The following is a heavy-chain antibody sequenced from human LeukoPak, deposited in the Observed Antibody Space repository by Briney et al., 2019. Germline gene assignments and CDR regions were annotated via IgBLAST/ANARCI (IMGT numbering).Heavy chain of an antibody. D-gene: IGHD2-15*01. J-gene: IGHJ4*02. V-gene: IGHV3-30*04. CDR3: ARDYCSGGSCYFDY. CDR2: ISYDGSNK. Sequence: GGSLRLTCAASGFTFSSYAMHWVRQAPGKGLEWVAVISYDGSNKYYADSVKGRFTISRDNSKNTLYLQMNSLRAEDTAVYYCARDYCSGGSCYFDYWGQGTLVTVSS. CDR1: GFTFSSYA.